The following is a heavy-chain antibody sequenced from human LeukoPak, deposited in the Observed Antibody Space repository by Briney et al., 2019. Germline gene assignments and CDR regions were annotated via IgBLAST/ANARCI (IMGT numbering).Heavy chain of an antibody. CDR2: LSGSGGST. V-gene: IGHV3-23*01. J-gene: IGHJ4*02. CDR1: GFTFSDHY. CDR3: AKGYDFWSGGVDY. Sequence: GGSLRLSCAAPGFTFSDHYMDWVRQAPGKGPEWVSGLSGSGGSTFYADSVKGRFTISRDNSKNTLFLQMTSLRADDTAVYYCAKGYDFWSGGVDYWGQGTLVTVSS. D-gene: IGHD3-3*01.